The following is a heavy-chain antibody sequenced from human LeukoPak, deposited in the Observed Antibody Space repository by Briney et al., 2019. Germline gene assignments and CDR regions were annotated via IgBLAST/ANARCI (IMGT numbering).Heavy chain of an antibody. CDR1: GFIFSTYS. J-gene: IGHJ4*02. CDR2: LSHDGSNK. D-gene: IGHD5-18*01. Sequence: PGGSLRLSCAASGFIFSTYSIHWVRQAPGKGLEWVAVLSHDGSNKNYADSVKGRFTISTDIAHNTLHLQMSSLRGEDTAVYYCARDGGYSYGFDYWGQGTLVTVSS. V-gene: IGHV3-30*04. CDR3: ARDGGYSYGFDY.